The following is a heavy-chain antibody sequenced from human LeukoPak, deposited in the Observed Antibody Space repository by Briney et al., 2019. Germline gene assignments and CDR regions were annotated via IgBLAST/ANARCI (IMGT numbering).Heavy chain of an antibody. CDR3: TTEADGGLPDDAFDI. D-gene: IGHD4-23*01. V-gene: IGHV3-15*01. J-gene: IGHJ3*02. CDR2: IKSKTDGGTT. CDR1: GFTFSNAW. Sequence: GGSLRLSCAASGFTFSNAWMSWVRQAPGKGLEWVGRIKSKTDGGTTDYAAPVKGRFTISRDDSKNTLYLQMNSLKTEDTAVYYCTTEADGGLPDDAFDIWGQGTMVTVSS.